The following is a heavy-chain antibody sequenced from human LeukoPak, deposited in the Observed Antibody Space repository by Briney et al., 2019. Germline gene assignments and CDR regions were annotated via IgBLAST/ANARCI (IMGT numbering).Heavy chain of an antibody. CDR3: ARGFWGGYYFDY. CDR2: IIPIFGTA. Sequence: ASVKVSCKASGGTFSSYAISWVRQAPGQGLEWMGRIIPIFGTANYAQKFQGRVTITTDESTSTAYMELSSLRSEDTAVYYCARGFWGGYYFDYWGQGTLVTVSS. CDR1: GGTFSSYA. D-gene: IGHD3-3*01. J-gene: IGHJ4*02. V-gene: IGHV1-69*05.